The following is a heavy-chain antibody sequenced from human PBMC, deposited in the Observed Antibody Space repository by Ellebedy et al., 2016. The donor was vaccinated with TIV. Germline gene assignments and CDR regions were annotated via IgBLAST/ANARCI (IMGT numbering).Heavy chain of an antibody. D-gene: IGHD1-7*01. V-gene: IGHV3-33*06. CDR1: GFTFSSYG. J-gene: IGHJ4*02. Sequence: GGSLRLSCATSGFTFSSYGMHWIRQAPGKGLERVAVIWYDGSNEQYTDSVKGRFAISRDNSKNTRYLQMNSLRAEDTAVYYCAKDIKLELPCYFDYWGQGTLVTVSS. CDR3: AKDIKLELPCYFDY. CDR2: IWYDGSNE.